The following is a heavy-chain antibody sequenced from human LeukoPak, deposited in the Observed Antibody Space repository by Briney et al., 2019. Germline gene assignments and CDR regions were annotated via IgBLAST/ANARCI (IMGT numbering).Heavy chain of an antibody. V-gene: IGHV4-39*01. CDR2: IYDSGST. J-gene: IGHJ4*02. D-gene: IGHD5-18*01. CDR3: ASLQLWLRSFDY. Sequence: SETLSLTCTVSGGSIRSSYYYWGWIRQPPGKGLEWIGSIYDSGSTYYNPSLKSRATISVDTSKNQFSLKLNSVTAADTAVYYCASLQLWLRSFDYWGQGTLVTVSS. CDR1: GGSIRSSYYY.